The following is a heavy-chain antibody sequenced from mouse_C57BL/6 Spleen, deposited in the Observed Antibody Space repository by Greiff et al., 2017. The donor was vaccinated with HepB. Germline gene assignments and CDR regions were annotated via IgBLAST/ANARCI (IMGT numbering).Heavy chain of an antibody. CDR1: GYTFTDYE. CDR2: IDPETGGT. J-gene: IGHJ3*01. CDR3: TRDSVYAWFAY. Sequence: VKVVESGAELVRPGASVTLSCKASGYTFTDYEMHWVKQTPVHGLEWIGAIDPETGGTAYNQKFKGKAILTADKSSSTAYMELRSLTSEDSAVYYCTRDSVYAWFAYWGQGTLVTVSA. D-gene: IGHD2-12*01. V-gene: IGHV1-15*01.